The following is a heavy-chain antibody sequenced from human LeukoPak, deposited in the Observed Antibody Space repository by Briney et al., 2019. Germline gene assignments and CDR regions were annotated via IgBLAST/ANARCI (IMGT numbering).Heavy chain of an antibody. Sequence: GGPLRLSCAASGFTFSSYAMSWVRQAPGKGLEWVSAISGSGGSTYYADSVKGRFTISRDNSKNTLYLQMNSLRAEDTAVYYCAKDPGIAAAGTHDYWGQGTLVTVSS. D-gene: IGHD6-13*01. CDR3: AKDPGIAAAGTHDY. J-gene: IGHJ4*02. CDR2: ISGSGGST. V-gene: IGHV3-23*01. CDR1: GFTFSSYA.